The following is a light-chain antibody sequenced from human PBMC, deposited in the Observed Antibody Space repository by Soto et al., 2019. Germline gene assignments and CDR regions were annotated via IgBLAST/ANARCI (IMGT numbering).Light chain of an antibody. CDR1: SSNIGAGYH. CDR3: QSYDSSLSRV. J-gene: IGLJ1*01. V-gene: IGLV1-40*01. Sequence: QSVLTQSPSVSGAPGQRVTISCTGSSSNIGAGYHVHWYQQLPGTAPKLLIYGNKNRPSGVPDRFSATKSGTSASLAIAGLQAEDEADYYCQSYDSSLSRVFGTGTKVTVL. CDR2: GNK.